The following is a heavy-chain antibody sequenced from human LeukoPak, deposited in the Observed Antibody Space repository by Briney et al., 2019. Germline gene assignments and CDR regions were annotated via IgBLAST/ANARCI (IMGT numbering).Heavy chain of an antibody. J-gene: IGHJ6*03. CDR3: ASGPHFWSGYYSLNTYYYYMDV. CDR2: IYYSGST. Sequence: TSETLSLTCTVSGGSISSYYWSWIRQPPGKGLEWIGYIYYSGSTNYNPSLKSRVTISVDTSKNQFSLKLSSVTAADTAVYYCASGPHFWSGYYSLNTYYYYMDVWGKGTTVTVSS. D-gene: IGHD3-3*02. CDR1: GGSISSYY. V-gene: IGHV4-59*01.